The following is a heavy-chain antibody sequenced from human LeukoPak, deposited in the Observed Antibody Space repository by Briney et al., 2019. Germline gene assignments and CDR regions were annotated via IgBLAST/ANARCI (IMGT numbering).Heavy chain of an antibody. CDR2: ISYDGSNK. V-gene: IGHV3-30-3*01. J-gene: IGHJ6*02. CDR1: GFTFSSYA. CDR3: AREYYYDSSGYLLAYYYYYGMDV. Sequence: GGSLRLSCAASGFTFSSYAMHWVRQAPGKGLEWVAVISYDGSNKYYADSVKGRFTISRDNSKNTLYLQMNSLRAEVTAVYYCAREYYYDSSGYLLAYYYYYGMDVWGQGTTVTVSS. D-gene: IGHD3-22*01.